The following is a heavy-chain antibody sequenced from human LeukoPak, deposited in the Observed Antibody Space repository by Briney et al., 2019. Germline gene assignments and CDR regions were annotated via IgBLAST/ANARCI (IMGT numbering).Heavy chain of an antibody. J-gene: IGHJ4*02. CDR1: GYSLSELS. CDR3: AAGGVYDLLDN. D-gene: IGHD2-8*01. V-gene: IGHV1-24*01. CDR2: FDPENGEA. Sequence: ATVKVSCKVSGYSLSELSMHWVRQAPGKGLEWMGGFDPENGEAVYAQKFQGRVTMTEDTSTDTSYMELNSLKSEDTAVYYCAAGGVYDLLDNWGQGTLVTVSS.